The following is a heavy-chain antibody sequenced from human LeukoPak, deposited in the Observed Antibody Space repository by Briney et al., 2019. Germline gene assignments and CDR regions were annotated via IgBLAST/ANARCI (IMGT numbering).Heavy chain of an antibody. CDR3: ARDWPYVWGSYRSPRGYYYMDV. J-gene: IGHJ6*03. CDR2: ISSSSSYI. Sequence: PGGSLRLSCAASGFTFSSYSMNWVRQAPGKGLEWVSSISSSSSYIYYADSVKGRFTISGDNAKNSLYLQMNSLRAEDTAVYYCARDWPYVWGSYRSPRGYYYMDVWGKGTTVTVSS. V-gene: IGHV3-21*01. CDR1: GFTFSSYS. D-gene: IGHD3-16*02.